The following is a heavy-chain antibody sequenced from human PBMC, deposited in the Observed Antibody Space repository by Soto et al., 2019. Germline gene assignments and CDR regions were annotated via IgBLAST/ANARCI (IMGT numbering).Heavy chain of an antibody. V-gene: IGHV3-23*01. CDR2: ISGSGGST. Sequence: GGSLRLSCAASGFTFSSYAMSWVRQAPGKGLEWVSAISGSGGSTYYADSVKGRFTISRDNSKNTLYLQMNSLRAEDTAVYYCAKDGVPAAQPGYYYGMDVWGQGTTVTVS. CDR1: GFTFSSYA. J-gene: IGHJ6*02. D-gene: IGHD2-2*01. CDR3: AKDGVPAAQPGYYYGMDV.